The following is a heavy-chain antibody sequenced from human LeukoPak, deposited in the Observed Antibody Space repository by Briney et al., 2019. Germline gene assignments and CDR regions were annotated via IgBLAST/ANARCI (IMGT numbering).Heavy chain of an antibody. CDR1: GFTFRSYA. J-gene: IGHJ4*02. CDR3: ARNCYEPTYDYYFDC. V-gene: IGHV3-23*01. Sequence: QPGGSLRLSCAASGFTFRSYAMSWVRQAPGKGLEWVSAISGSGASTYYADSVRGRFTISRDNSKNTLYLHMNSLRAEDTALYYCARNCYEPTYDYYFDCWGQGTLVTVSS. CDR2: ISGSGAST. D-gene: IGHD2-15*01.